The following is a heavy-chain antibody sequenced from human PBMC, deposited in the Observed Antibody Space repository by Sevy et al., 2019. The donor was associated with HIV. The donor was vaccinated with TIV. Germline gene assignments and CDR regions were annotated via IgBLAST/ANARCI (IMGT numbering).Heavy chain of an antibody. CDR1: GFTFSSYA. J-gene: IGHJ4*02. D-gene: IGHD3-3*01. CDR2: ISSNGGST. CDR3: VKATYDFWSGGSY. V-gene: IGHV3-64D*06. Sequence: GGSLRLSCSASGFTFSSYAMHWVRQAPGKGLEYVSAISSNGGSTYYADSVKGRFTISRDNSKNTLYLQMSSLRAEDMAVYYCVKATYDFWSGGSYWGQGTLVTVSS.